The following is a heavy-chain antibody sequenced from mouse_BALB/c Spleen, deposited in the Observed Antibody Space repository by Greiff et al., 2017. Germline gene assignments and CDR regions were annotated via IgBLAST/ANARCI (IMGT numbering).Heavy chain of an antibody. CDR2: IFPGTGTT. CDR3: AREGVTTATKAMDY. CDR1: GYTFTSYW. D-gene: IGHD1-2*01. J-gene: IGHJ4*01. V-gene: IGHV1S132*01. Sequence: QVQLQQSGAELVKPGASVKLSCKTSGYTFTSYWIQWVKQRPGQGLGWIGEIFPGTGTTYYNEKFKGKATLTIDTSSSTAYMQLSSLTSEDSAVYFCAREGVTTATKAMDYWGQGTSVTVSS.